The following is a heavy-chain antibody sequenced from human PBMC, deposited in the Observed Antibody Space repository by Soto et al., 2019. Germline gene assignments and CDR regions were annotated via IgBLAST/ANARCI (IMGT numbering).Heavy chain of an antibody. Sequence: QVQLQESGPGLVKPSETLSLTCTVSGGSISGYYWSWMRQPPGKGLEWIGLLYYSGSTTYSPSLKSRVTISVDTSKNQVSLKLSSVTAADTAVYYCARETYGDYGHLDYWGQGILVTVSS. CDR1: GGSISGYY. V-gene: IGHV4-59*01. J-gene: IGHJ4*02. CDR2: LYYSGST. CDR3: ARETYGDYGHLDY. D-gene: IGHD4-17*01.